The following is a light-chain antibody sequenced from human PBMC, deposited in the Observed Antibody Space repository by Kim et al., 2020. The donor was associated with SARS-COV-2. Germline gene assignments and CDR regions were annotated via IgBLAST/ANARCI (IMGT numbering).Light chain of an antibody. CDR1: SSNIGPNP. Sequence: GQRVTISCFGSSSNIGPNPVNWYQHLPGTAPKLFIYNNNQRPSGVPDRFSASKSGTSASLAISGLHSQDEAEYYCAAWDGSLNHYVFGTGTKVTVL. CDR3: AAWDGSLNHYV. J-gene: IGLJ1*01. V-gene: IGLV1-44*01. CDR2: NNN.